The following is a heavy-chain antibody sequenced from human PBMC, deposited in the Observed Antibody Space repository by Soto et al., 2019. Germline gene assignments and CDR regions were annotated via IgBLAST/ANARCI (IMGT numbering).Heavy chain of an antibody. V-gene: IGHV4-34*01. D-gene: IGHD4-17*01. CDR2: IRHNGDT. Sequence: QVQLRQWGAGLLKPSETLSLTCEVSGGSFSDYQWTWIRQSPEKGLEWIGEIRHNGDTNSKPSLRSRLTMSIDTSKNQFSLNLSSVPSADTAVYFCAGGPDYGDYDAWGQGILVTVSS. CDR1: GGSFSDYQ. CDR3: AGGPDYGDYDA. J-gene: IGHJ5*02.